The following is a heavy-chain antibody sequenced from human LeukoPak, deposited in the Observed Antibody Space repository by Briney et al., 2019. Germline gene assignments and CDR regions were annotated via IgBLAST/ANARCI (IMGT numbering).Heavy chain of an antibody. CDR1: GGTFSSYA. CDR3: ARGDQGGSGWYSYYYYGMGV. V-gene: IGHV1-69*13. D-gene: IGHD6-19*01. J-gene: IGHJ6*02. Sequence: ASVKVSCKASGGTFSSYAISWVRQAPGQGLEWMGGIIPIFGTANYAQKFQGRVTITADESTSTAYMELSSLRSEDTAVYYCARGDQGGSGWYSYYYYGMGVWGQGTTVTVSS. CDR2: IIPIFGTA.